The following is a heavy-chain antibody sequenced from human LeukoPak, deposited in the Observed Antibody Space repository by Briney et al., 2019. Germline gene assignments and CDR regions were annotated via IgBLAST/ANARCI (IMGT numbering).Heavy chain of an antibody. V-gene: IGHV1-69*02. CDR3: ARTIVVPAALGDWFGP. CDR2: IIPILGIA. CDR1: GGTFSSYT. D-gene: IGHD2-2*01. J-gene: IGHJ5*02. Sequence: SVKVSCKASGGTFSSYTISWVRQAPGQGLEWMGRIIPILGIANYAQKFQGRVTITADKSTSTAYMELSSLRSEDTAVYYCARTIVVPAALGDWFGPWGQGTLVTVSS.